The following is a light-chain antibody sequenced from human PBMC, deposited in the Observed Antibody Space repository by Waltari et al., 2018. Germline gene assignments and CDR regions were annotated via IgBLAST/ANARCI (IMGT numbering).Light chain of an antibody. CDR3: QQYDSLTLLT. V-gene: IGKV1-33*01. CDR2: DVS. Sequence: DIELTRSPPSLSASVGEKVTITCRASQDISNHLSWFQQKPGKAPKLLIYDVSKLETGVASRFSGGGSRADFTLIINDVQPEDVATYYCQQYDSLTLLTFGQGTRLE. CDR1: QDISNH. J-gene: IGKJ5*01.